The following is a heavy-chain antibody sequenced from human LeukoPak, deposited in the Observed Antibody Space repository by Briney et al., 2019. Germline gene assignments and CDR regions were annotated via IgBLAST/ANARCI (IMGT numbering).Heavy chain of an antibody. J-gene: IGHJ6*03. V-gene: IGHV4-39*01. CDR2: IYYSGST. CDR1: GGSISSSSYY. Sequence: SETLSLTCTVSGGSISSSSYYWGCIRQPPGKGLEWIGTIYYSGSTYYNPSLKSRVTISVDTSKNQFSLKLSSVTAADTAVYYCARSDCSSTSCPHAGYYYYMDVWGKGTTVTVPS. D-gene: IGHD2-2*01. CDR3: ARSDCSSTSCPHAGYYYYMDV.